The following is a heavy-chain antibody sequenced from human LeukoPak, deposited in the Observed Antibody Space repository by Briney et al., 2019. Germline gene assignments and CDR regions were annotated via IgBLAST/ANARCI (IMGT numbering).Heavy chain of an antibody. D-gene: IGHD3-10*01. CDR3: ARHRHGYGSSPFDY. Sequence: SETLSLTCTVSGTSISNYYWGWIRQPPGKGLEWIGSIYNSGSTDYNPSLKSRVTISADTSKNQFSLKLSSVTAAETAVYYCARHRHGYGSSPFDYWGQGTLVTVSS. CDR1: GTSISNYY. J-gene: IGHJ4*02. V-gene: IGHV4-39*01. CDR2: IYNSGST.